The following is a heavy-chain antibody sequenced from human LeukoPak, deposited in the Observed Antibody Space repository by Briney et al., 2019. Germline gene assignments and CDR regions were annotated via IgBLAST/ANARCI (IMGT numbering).Heavy chain of an antibody. Sequence: GGSLRLSCAASGFTFSTYWMHWVRQAPGKGLVRVSRINSDGSSVTYADSVKGRFTISRDNAKNTLYLQMNRLRVEDTAVYFCARSDYGDNYWGQGTLVTVSS. CDR1: GFTFSTYW. CDR3: ARSDYGDNY. D-gene: IGHD4-17*01. J-gene: IGHJ4*02. V-gene: IGHV3-74*01. CDR2: INSDGSSV.